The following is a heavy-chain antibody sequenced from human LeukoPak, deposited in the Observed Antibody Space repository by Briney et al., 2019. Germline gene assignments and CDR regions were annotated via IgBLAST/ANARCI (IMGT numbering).Heavy chain of an antibody. CDR2: ISYDGSIK. D-gene: IGHD4-11*01. V-gene: IGHV3-30*18. Sequence: TVGSLRLSCAASRFTFSSYGMHWVRQAPGKGLEWVAVISYDGSIKYYADSVKVRFTISRDNSKNTLYLQMNSLRTEDTAVYYCAKDPFDYSNYPHTAGFDYWGQGTLVTVSS. CDR1: RFTFSSYG. J-gene: IGHJ4*02. CDR3: AKDPFDYSNYPHTAGFDY.